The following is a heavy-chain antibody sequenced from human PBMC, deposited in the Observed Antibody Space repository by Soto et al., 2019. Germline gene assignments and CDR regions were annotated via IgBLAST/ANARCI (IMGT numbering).Heavy chain of an antibody. CDR2: ISGSGGST. CDR3: ANSVAAHWYYGMDV. V-gene: IGHV3-23*01. CDR1: GFTFSSYA. D-gene: IGHD2-15*01. Sequence: PGGSLRLSCAASGFTFSSYAMSWVRQAPGKGLEWVSAISGSGGSTYYADSVKGRFTISRDNSKNTLYLQMNSLRAEDTAVYYCANSVAAHWYYGMDVWGQGTTVTVSS. J-gene: IGHJ6*02.